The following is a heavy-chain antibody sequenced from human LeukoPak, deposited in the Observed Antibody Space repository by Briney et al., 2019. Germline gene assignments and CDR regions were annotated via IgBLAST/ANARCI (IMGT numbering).Heavy chain of an antibody. CDR2: ISWNSGSI. Sequence: GRSLRLSCVGFGFTFNEYAMHWVRQAPGKGLEWVSGISWNSGSIGYADSVKGRFTISRHNARNSLYLQMSSLRAEDTAVYFCVRDGDDFNFDYWGQGSLVTVSS. D-gene: IGHD5-24*01. CDR3: VRDGDDFNFDY. CDR1: GFTFNEYA. V-gene: IGHV3-9*01. J-gene: IGHJ4*02.